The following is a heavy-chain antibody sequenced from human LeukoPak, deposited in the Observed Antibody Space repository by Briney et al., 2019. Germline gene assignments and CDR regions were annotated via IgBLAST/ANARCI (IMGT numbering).Heavy chain of an antibody. J-gene: IGHJ4*02. CDR2: IYPSGST. V-gene: IGHV4-61*02. CDR3: ARGGYCGGNCYFYY. Sequence: PSETLSLTCTVSGYSISSGYYWSWIRQPAGKGLEWIGRIYPSGSTNYNPSLKSRVTISVDTSKNQFSLKLSSVTAADTAVYYCARGGYCGGNCYFYYWGQGTLVTVSS. D-gene: IGHD2-21*02. CDR1: GYSISSGYY.